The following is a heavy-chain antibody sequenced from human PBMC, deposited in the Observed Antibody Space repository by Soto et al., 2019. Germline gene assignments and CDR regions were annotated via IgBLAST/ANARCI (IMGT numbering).Heavy chain of an antibody. Sequence: ETLSLTCAVSGGSFSGYYWSWIRQPPGKGLEWIGEINHSGSTNYNPSLKSRVTISVDTSKNQFSLKLSSVTAADTAVYYCARCGTTYYFDYWGQGTLVTVSS. J-gene: IGHJ4*02. D-gene: IGHD1-7*01. CDR3: ARCGTTYYFDY. CDR2: INHSGST. V-gene: IGHV4-34*01. CDR1: GGSFSGYY.